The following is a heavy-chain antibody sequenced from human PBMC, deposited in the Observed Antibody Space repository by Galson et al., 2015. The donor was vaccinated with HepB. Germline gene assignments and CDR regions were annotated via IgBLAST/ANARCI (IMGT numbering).Heavy chain of an antibody. V-gene: IGHV3-73*01. J-gene: IGHJ4*02. CDR1: GFTFSGPA. CDR3: SRREAGAGMDV. Sequence: SLRLSCAGSGFTFSGPAIHWIRQASGKGLEWVGHIRSETYTYATAYAASVKGRFTISRDDSKNTAYLQMNSLKTEDTAVYYCSRREAGAGMDVWGQGTLVTVSS. D-gene: IGHD1-14*01. CDR2: IRSETYTYAT.